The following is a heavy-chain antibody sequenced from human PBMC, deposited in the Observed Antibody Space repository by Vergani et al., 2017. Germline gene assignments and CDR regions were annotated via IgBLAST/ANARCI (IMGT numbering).Heavy chain of an antibody. V-gene: IGHV4-30-4*08. CDR3: AREGRGIVIVFDI. CDR1: GGSISSSSYY. CDR2: IYYSGST. Sequence: QLQLQESGPGLVKPSETLSLTCTVSGGSISSSSYYWGWIRQPPGKGLEWIGYIYYSGSTYYNPSLKSRVTISVDTSKNQFSLKLSSVTAADTAVYYCAREGRGIVIVFDIWGQGTMVTVSS. J-gene: IGHJ3*02. D-gene: IGHD2/OR15-2a*01.